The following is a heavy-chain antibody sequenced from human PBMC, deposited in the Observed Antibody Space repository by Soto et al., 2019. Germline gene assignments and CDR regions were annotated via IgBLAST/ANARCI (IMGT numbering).Heavy chain of an antibody. J-gene: IGHJ1*01. D-gene: IGHD6-6*01. Sequence: QVQLVQSGAEVKKPGASVKVSCKASGYTFTNYGSIWVRQAPGQGLEYMGWISGDNGDTHYAQKVQGRVTMTTDTSTNTAYMELRSLRPDDTAVYYCVRGPSLGYFQYWGQGTLVTVSS. CDR1: GYTFTNYG. V-gene: IGHV1-18*01. CDR2: ISGDNGDT. CDR3: VRGPSLGYFQY.